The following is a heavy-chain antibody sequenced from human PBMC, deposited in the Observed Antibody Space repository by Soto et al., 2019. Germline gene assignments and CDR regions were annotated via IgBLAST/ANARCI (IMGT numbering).Heavy chain of an antibody. J-gene: IGHJ4*02. CDR2: IYYSGST. V-gene: IGHV4-31*03. Sequence: QGQLQESGPGLVKPSQTLSLTCTVSGGSISSGGYYWSWIRQHPGKGLEWIGYIYYSGSTYYNPSLNSRVTKPVEASKNRFSLKLSSVTAADTAVYYCAARVVPAANGYWAQGTLVTVSS. CDR3: AARVVPAANGY. CDR1: GGSISSGGYY. D-gene: IGHD2-2*01.